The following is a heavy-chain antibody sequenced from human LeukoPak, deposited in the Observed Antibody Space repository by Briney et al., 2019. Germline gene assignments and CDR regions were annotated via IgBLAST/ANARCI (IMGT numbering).Heavy chain of an antibody. CDR3: ARVDDSSGYYVANWFDP. V-gene: IGHV4-59*12. Sequence: SETLSLTCTVSGGSISSYYWSWIRQPPGKGLEWIGYIYYSGSTNYNPSLKSRVTISVDTSKNQFSLKLSSVTAADTAVYYCARVDDSSGYYVANWFDPWGQGTLVTVSS. CDR1: GGSISSYY. CDR2: IYYSGST. J-gene: IGHJ5*02. D-gene: IGHD3-22*01.